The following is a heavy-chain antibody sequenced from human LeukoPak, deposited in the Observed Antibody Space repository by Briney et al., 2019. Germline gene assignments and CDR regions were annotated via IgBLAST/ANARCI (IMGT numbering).Heavy chain of an antibody. CDR2: INPTSGGT. D-gene: IGHD5/OR15-5a*01. V-gene: IGHV1-2*02. J-gene: IGHJ4*02. CDR3: ARLVGLSTTASY. Sequence: ASVKVSCKASGYTFIGYYLHWVRQAPGQGLEWMGWINPTSGGTNYAQKFQDRVTMTRDTSINTAYMELSRLRSDDTAVYYCARLVGLSTTASYWGQGTLVFVSS. CDR1: GYTFIGYY.